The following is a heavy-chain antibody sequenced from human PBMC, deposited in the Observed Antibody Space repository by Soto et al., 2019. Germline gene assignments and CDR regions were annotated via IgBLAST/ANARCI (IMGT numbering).Heavy chain of an antibody. CDR2: ISYDGSNK. D-gene: IGHD5-18*01. CDR1: GFTFSSYA. V-gene: IGHV3-30-3*01. J-gene: IGHJ6*02. Sequence: QVQLVESGGGVVQPARSLRLSCAASGFTFSSYAMHWVRQAPGKGLEWVSVISYDGSNKYYADSVKGRFTISRDNSKNTLYLQMNSLRAEDTAVYYCARDEGTGGGSYGPKYYYYYGMDVWGQGTTVTVSS. CDR3: ARDEGTGGGSYGPKYYYYYGMDV.